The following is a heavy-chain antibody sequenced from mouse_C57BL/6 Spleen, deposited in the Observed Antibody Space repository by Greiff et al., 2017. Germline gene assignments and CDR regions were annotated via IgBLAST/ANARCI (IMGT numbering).Heavy chain of an antibody. Sequence: QVQLQQPGAELVKPGASVKVSCKASGYTFTSYWMHWVKQRPGQGLEWIGRIHPSDSDTNYNGKFKGKATLTADKSSSTAYMQLSSLTAEDSAVYFCARGLGWYFDVWGTGTTVTVSS. V-gene: IGHV1-74*01. J-gene: IGHJ1*03. CDR2: IHPSDSDT. D-gene: IGHD4-1*01. CDR3: ARGLGWYFDV. CDR1: GYTFTSYW.